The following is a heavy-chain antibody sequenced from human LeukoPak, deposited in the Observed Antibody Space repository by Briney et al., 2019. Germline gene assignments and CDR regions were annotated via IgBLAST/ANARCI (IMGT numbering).Heavy chain of an antibody. CDR1: GDTVSSNSAA. CDR3: SRSDSYTAMVT. Sequence: SQTLSLTCAIPGDTVSSNSAASNWIRQSPSRGLEWLGRTFFRSKWYNDYAVSVKSRITINPDTSKNQFSLQLNSVTPEDTAVYYCSRSDSYTAMVTWGQGTLVTVSS. D-gene: IGHD5-18*01. J-gene: IGHJ4*02. V-gene: IGHV6-1*01. CDR2: TFFRSKWYN.